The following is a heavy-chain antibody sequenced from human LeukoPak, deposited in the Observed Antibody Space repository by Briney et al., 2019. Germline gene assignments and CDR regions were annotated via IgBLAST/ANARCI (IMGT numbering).Heavy chain of an antibody. J-gene: IGHJ6*02. CDR1: GFTFSNFW. CDR3: ARDRHCANGVCHSPPGMDV. Sequence: SRGSLRLSCTASGFTFSNFWMGWVRQAPGKGLEWVANIKQDETEKFYLGSVKGRFTISRDNAKNSLYLQMNSLRVEDTAVYYCARDRHCANGVCHSPPGMDVWGQGTTVTVSS. D-gene: IGHD2-8*01. CDR2: IKQDETEK. V-gene: IGHV3-7*01.